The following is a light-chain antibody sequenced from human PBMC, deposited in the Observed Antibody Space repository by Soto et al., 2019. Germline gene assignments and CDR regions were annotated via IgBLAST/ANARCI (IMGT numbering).Light chain of an antibody. CDR1: QSVSSSY. J-gene: IGKJ1*01. CDR3: QQYGSSGT. CDR2: GAS. V-gene: IGKV3-20*01. Sequence: LKPSPVSLSLPPGETASLSWRASQSVSSSYLAWYQQKPGQAPRLLIYGASTRATGTPARFSGSGSGTEFTLTISSLQSEDFAVYYCQQYGSSGTFGQRAKVDI.